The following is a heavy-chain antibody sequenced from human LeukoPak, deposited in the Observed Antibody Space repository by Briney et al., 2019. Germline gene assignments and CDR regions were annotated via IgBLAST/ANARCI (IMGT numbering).Heavy chain of an antibody. J-gene: IGHJ2*01. D-gene: IGHD6-19*01. Sequence: PSETLSLTCTVSGGSISHYFWSWIRQPPGKALEWIGYIYYSGRTNYNPSLKSPVTLPVNPSKNQFSLKLNSVTAADTAVYYCAKTVAGYWYFDLWGRGTLVTVSS. V-gene: IGHV4-59*08. CDR2: IYYSGRT. CDR1: GGSISHYF. CDR3: AKTVAGYWYFDL.